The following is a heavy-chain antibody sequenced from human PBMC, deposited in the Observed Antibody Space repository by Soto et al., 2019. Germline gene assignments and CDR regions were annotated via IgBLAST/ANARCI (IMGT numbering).Heavy chain of an antibody. D-gene: IGHD3-10*01. CDR2: ISSSSSYI. V-gene: IGHV3-21*01. Sequence: EVQLVESGGGLVKPGGSLRLSCAASGFTFSSYSMNWVRQAPGKGLEWVSSISSSSSYIYYADSVKGRFTISRDNAKNSLYLQMNSLRAEDTAVYYCAREAMVRGVLRDYSDYWGQGTLVTVSS. CDR1: GFTFSSYS. J-gene: IGHJ4*02. CDR3: AREAMVRGVLRDYSDY.